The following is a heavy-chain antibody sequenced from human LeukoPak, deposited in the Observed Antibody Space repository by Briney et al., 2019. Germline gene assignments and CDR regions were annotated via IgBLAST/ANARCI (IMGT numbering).Heavy chain of an antibody. D-gene: IGHD5-18*01. V-gene: IGHV3-21*01. J-gene: IGHJ4*02. CDR3: ARDLMDTAMVRGVGY. CDR1: GFTFSSYS. Sequence: PGGSLRLSCAASGFTFSSYSMNWVRQAPGKGLEWVSSISSSSSYIYYADSVKGRFTISRDNAENSLYLQMNSLRAEDTAVYYCARDLMDTAMVRGVGYWGQGTLVTVSS. CDR2: ISSSSSYI.